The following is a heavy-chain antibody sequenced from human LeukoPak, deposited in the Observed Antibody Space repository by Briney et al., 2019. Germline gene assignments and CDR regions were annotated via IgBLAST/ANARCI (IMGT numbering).Heavy chain of an antibody. CDR1: GGSISSGGYS. V-gene: IGHV4-30-2*01. Sequence: ESSQTLSLTCAVSGGSISSGGYSWSWLRQPPGKGLEWIGYIYHSGSTYYNPSLKSRVTISVDRSGNKFSLKLSSVTAADTAVYYCARVATTYYFDYWGQGTLVTVSS. D-gene: IGHD5-12*01. CDR2: IYHSGST. CDR3: ARVATTYYFDY. J-gene: IGHJ4*02.